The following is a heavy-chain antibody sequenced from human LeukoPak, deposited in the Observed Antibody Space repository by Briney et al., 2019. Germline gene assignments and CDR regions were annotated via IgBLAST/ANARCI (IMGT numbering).Heavy chain of an antibody. CDR1: GFSLSTSGVG. CDR3: AHRRREGTVTTVFVY. Sequence: SGPTLVKPTQTLTLTCTFSGFSLSTSGVGVGWIRQPPGKALEWLALIYWNDDKRYSPSLKSRLTITKDTSKNQVVLTMTNMDPVDTGTYYCAHRRREGTVTTVFVYWGQGGLVTVSS. CDR2: IYWNDDK. D-gene: IGHD4-17*01. V-gene: IGHV2-5*01. J-gene: IGHJ4*02.